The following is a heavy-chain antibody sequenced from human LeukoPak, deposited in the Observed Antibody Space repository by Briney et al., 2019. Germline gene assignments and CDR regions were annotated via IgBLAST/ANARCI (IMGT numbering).Heavy chain of an antibody. D-gene: IGHD3-10*01. Sequence: GGSLRLSCAASGFTFSSYSMNRVRQAPGKGLEWVSSISSGSGYIHYADSVKGRFTISRDNAEKSLYLQMNSLRAEDTAVYYCARDGLGIDYWGQGTLVTVSS. CDR2: ISSGSGYI. V-gene: IGHV3-21*01. CDR3: ARDGLGIDY. J-gene: IGHJ4*02. CDR1: GFTFSSYS.